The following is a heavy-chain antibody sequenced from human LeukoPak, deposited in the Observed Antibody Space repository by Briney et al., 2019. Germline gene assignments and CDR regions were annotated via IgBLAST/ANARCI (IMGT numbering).Heavy chain of an antibody. D-gene: IGHD3-3*01. CDR1: GFTFSSYA. J-gene: IGHJ5*02. V-gene: IGHV3-23*01. Sequence: GGSLRLSCAASGFTFSSYAMNWVRQAPGRGLEWISGISNSGTSTYYADSVKGRFTISRDNSKNTLDLQMNSLRAEDTAIYYCVEGGWSTWFDPWGQGTLVTVSS. CDR2: ISNSGTST. CDR3: VEGGWSTWFDP.